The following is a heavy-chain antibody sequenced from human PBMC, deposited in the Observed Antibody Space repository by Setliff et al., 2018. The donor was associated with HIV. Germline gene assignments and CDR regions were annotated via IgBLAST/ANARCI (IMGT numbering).Heavy chain of an antibody. CDR3: ARHRPWEVDVFDI. CDR1: GGSMRNYY. Sequence: SETLSLTCSVSGGSMRNYYWSWVRQPPRKGLEWVGYISYNGITTYNPSLKSRVTISVDTSKNQFSLKLTSVTAADTAVYYCARHRPWEVDVFDIWGQGTMVTVSS. CDR2: ISYNGIT. V-gene: IGHV4-59*08. J-gene: IGHJ3*02. D-gene: IGHD1-26*01.